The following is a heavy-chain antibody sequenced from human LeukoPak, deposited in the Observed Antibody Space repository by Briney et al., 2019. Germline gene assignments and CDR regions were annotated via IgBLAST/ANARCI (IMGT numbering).Heavy chain of an antibody. J-gene: IGHJ4*02. V-gene: IGHV4-4*09. CDR3: ARHGLQTSFDY. CDR2: IYTSGGP. D-gene: IGHD4-11*01. Sequence: SETLSLTCSVSGGSVSRYYWDWIRQPPGKAPEWIGYIYTSGGPHYNPSLRSRVTISVDTSKNQFSLKLGSVTAADTAVYYCARHGLQTSFDYWGRGILVTVSS. CDR1: GGSVSRYY.